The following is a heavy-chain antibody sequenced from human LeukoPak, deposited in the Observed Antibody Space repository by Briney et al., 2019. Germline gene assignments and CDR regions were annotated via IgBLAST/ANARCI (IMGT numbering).Heavy chain of an antibody. CDR3: AKVTVQLERRRAFDI. V-gene: IGHV3-30*02. CDR1: GFTFSSYG. CDR2: IRYDGSNK. Sequence: PGGSLRLSCAASGFTFSSYGMHWVRQAPGKGLEWVAFIRYDGSNKYYADSVKGRFTISRDNSKNTLYLQMNSLRAEDTAVYYCAKVTVQLERRRAFDIWGQGTMATVSS. D-gene: IGHD1-1*01. J-gene: IGHJ3*02.